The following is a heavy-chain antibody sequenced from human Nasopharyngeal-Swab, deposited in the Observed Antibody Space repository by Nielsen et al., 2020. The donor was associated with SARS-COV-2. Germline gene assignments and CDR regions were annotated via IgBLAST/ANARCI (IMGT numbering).Heavy chain of an antibody. CDR3: ARDLLPYYGMDV. Sequence: GESLKISCAPSGFTFSSYAMHWVRQAPGKGLEWVAVISYDGSNKYYADSVKGRFTIYRDNSKNTLYLQMNSLRAEDTAVYYCARDLLPYYGMDVWGQGTTVTVSS. D-gene: IGHD2-15*01. CDR2: ISYDGSNK. V-gene: IGHV3-30-3*01. CDR1: GFTFSSYA. J-gene: IGHJ6*02.